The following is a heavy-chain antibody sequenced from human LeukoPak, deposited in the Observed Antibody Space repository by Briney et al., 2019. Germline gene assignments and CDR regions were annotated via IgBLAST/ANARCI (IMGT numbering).Heavy chain of an antibody. CDR1: VLPLKCLY. D-gene: IGHD2-8*01. J-gene: IGHJ6*03. V-gene: IGHV4-34*01. CDR3: VRVRYAGANDYDYYKDV. Sequence: EPVSLPCAVWVLPLKCLYPRWLHQPTEKGGEGIGEISPRGSNNYNPSLKSRVIISVDPSKNQFSLRLSSVTAADTAVYYCVRVRYAGANDYDYYKDVWETGTTVTVSS. CDR2: ISPRGSN.